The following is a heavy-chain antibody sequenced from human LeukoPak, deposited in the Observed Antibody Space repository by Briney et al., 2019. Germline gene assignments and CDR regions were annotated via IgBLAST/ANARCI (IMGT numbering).Heavy chain of an antibody. J-gene: IGHJ4*02. V-gene: IGHV4-4*07. CDR1: GGCISNYD. D-gene: IGHD6-19*01. CDR2: IHTSGTT. CDR3: ARRDISSGWSFDY. Sequence: SETLSLTCTDSGGCISNYDWSWIRQPAGKGLEWIGQIHTSGTTNYNPPLKSRVSMSIDTTEDQVSLTIRSVTAADTAFYYCARRDISSGWSFDYWGQGTLVTVSS.